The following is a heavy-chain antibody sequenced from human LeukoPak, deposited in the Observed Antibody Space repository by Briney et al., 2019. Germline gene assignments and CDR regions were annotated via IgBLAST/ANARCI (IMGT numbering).Heavy chain of an antibody. Sequence: GGSLRLSCAASGFTFSNYWMHWVRQVPGKGLVWVSRINDDGSATFYADSVKGRFTIPRDNAKNTLFLQINSLRAEDTAVYYCVREILAPGKTHDYWGQGTLVTVSS. CDR1: GFTFSNYW. J-gene: IGHJ4*02. CDR2: INDDGSAT. CDR3: VREILAPGKTHDY. V-gene: IGHV3-74*01.